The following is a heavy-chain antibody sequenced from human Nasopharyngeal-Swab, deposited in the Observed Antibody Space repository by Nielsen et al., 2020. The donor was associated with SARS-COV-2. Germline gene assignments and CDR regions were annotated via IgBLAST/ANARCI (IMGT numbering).Heavy chain of an antibody. D-gene: IGHD2-15*01. CDR1: GYTFTNSW. CDR2: IYPGDSDT. V-gene: IGHV5-51*01. Sequence: GESLKISCKGFGYTFTNSWIGWVRQLPGKGLEWMGIIYPGDSDTRYSPSFQGQVIISADTSVNTTYLQWSSLKASDSAIYYCATTYCSAYTCYSFDNWGRGTLVTVSS. CDR3: ATTYCSAYTCYSFDN. J-gene: IGHJ4*02.